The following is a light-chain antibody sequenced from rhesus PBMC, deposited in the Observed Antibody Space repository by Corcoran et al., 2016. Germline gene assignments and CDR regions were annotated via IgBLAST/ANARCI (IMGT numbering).Light chain of an antibody. J-gene: IGKJ2*01. Sequence: DIQMSQSPSSLSASVGDRVTITCRASQGIRSYLNWYQQKPGKAPKLLIYYASTLASGVPSRFSGSGFVTDFTLTIRSLKPEDFATYYCQQGNSSPYSFGQGTKVEIK. CDR2: YAS. CDR3: QQGNSSPYS. V-gene: IGKV1-32*02. CDR1: QGIRSY.